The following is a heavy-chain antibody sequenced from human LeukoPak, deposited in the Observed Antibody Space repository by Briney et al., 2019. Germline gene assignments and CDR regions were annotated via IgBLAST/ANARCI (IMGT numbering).Heavy chain of an antibody. CDR3: ASGNFVN. Sequence: PGGSLRLSCAASGFTFSDYWMNWVRQTPGKGLEWVANIKPDGSDQYYVDSVKGRFTISRDNAKNSLSLQMNSLRAEDTAVYYCASGNFVNWGQGALVTVFS. J-gene: IGHJ4*02. V-gene: IGHV3-7*05. D-gene: IGHD1-7*01. CDR2: IKPDGSDQ. CDR1: GFTFSDYW.